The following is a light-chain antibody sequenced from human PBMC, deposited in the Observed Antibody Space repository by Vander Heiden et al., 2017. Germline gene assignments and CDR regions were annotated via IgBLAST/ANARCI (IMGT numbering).Light chain of an antibody. CDR3: RQYEQFPYT. J-gene: IGKJ2*01. CDR1: QSRVHSDGNTY. Sequence: DIPLSQTPLSAPVTLGQPASIPSRPSQSRVHSDGNTYLSWHQQRPGQPPRLLIYEISKRFSGVPDRFSGSGAGTDFTLKISRVEAEDVGVYYCRQYEQFPYTFGQGTKMEIK. CDR2: EIS. V-gene: IGKV2-24*01.